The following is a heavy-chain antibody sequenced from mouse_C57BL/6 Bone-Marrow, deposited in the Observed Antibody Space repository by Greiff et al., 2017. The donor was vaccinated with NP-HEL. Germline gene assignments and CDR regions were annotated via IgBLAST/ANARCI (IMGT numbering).Heavy chain of an antibody. CDR1: GYTFTDYY. CDR2: INPYNGGT. D-gene: IGHD1-1*01. V-gene: IGHV1-19*01. Sequence: VHVKQSGPVLVKPGASVKMSCKASGYTFTDYYMNWVKQSHGKSLEWIGVINPYNGGTSYNQKFKGKATLTVDKSSSTAYMELNSLTSEDSAVYYCARPYYGSSPFAYWGQGTLVTVSA. CDR3: ARPYYGSSPFAY. J-gene: IGHJ3*01.